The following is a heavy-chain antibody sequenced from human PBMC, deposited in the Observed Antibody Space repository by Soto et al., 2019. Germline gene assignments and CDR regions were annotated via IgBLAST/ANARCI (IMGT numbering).Heavy chain of an antibody. CDR2: AYYSGDT. Sequence: SETLSLTCSVSGGSISRYYWSWIRQPPGKGLEWIGYAYYSGDTGYNPSLQSRVTMAVDTSKNQVSLKLTSVTAADTAVYYCARDRSSYGGGGTGEVKENWFDPWGQGALVTVSS. CDR3: ARDRSSYGGGGTGEVKENWFDP. CDR1: GGSISRYY. D-gene: IGHD2-15*01. V-gene: IGHV4-59*01. J-gene: IGHJ5*02.